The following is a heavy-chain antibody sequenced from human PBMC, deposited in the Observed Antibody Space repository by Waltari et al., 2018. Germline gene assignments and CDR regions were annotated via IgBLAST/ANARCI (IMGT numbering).Heavy chain of an antibody. CDR1: GFSFRHSA. CDR3: AKGGRAARRFEH. V-gene: IGHV3-23*04. Sequence: EVQVAESGGGLVQPGGSLRLSCAASGFSFRHSAMSGVRQAPGKGLEWVSSISRNGNNTYYGDSVKGRFTNSRDNSKDTLYLQMNSLRVEDTAVYYCAKGGRAARRFEHWGQGTLVTVSS. J-gene: IGHJ4*02. CDR2: ISRNGNNT. D-gene: IGHD6-13*01.